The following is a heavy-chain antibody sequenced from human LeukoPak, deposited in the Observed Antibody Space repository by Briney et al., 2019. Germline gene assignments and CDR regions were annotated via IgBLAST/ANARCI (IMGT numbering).Heavy chain of an antibody. CDR3: ARVVGSGSYYDYYYMDV. V-gene: IGHV1-18*01. CDR1: GYTFTSYG. Sequence: GASVKVSCKASGYTFTSYGISWVRQAPGQGLEWMGWISAYNGNTNYAQKLQGRVTMTADTSTSTAYMELRSMRSDDTAVYYCARVVGSGSYYDYYYMDVWGKGTTVTVSS. D-gene: IGHD3-10*01. J-gene: IGHJ6*03. CDR2: ISAYNGNT.